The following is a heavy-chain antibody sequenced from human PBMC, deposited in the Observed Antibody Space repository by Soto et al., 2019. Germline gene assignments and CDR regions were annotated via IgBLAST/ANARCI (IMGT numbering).Heavy chain of an antibody. Sequence: LRHSYAASGCTFISYGMRWISKTQGEGLEWVAVISYDGSNKYYADSVKGRFTVSRDNSKNTLFLQMNSLRGEDTAVYYCAKESYRSSSYYYGMDVWGQGTMGT. D-gene: IGHD6-6*01. J-gene: IGHJ6*02. CDR2: ISYDGSNK. V-gene: IGHV3-30*18. CDR3: AKESYRSSSYYYGMDV. CDR1: GCTFISYG.